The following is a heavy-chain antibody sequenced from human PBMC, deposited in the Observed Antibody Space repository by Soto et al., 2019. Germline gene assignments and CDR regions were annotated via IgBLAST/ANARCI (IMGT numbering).Heavy chain of an antibody. CDR1: GGSFSGYY. CDR2: INHSGST. Sequence: SETLSLTCAVYGGSFSGYYWSWIRQPPGKGLEWIGEINHSGSTNYNPSLKSRVTISVDTYKNQFSLKLSSVTAADTAVYYCARLTGTHVIRHYFYYYYMDVWGKGTTVTVSS. CDR3: ARLTGTHVIRHYFYYYYMDV. V-gene: IGHV4-34*01. J-gene: IGHJ6*03. D-gene: IGHD1-20*01.